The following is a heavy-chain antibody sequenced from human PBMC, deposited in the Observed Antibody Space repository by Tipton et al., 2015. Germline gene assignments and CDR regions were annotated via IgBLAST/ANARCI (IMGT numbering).Heavy chain of an antibody. Sequence: SLRLSCAASGFTFDDYGMTWVRQVPGKGLEWVAGIDWNGGRTGYADSVKGRFIISRDNAKNSLYLQMNSLRDEDTAVFYCTREAPGADFDYWGLGTLVTVSS. CDR3: TREAPGADFDY. J-gene: IGHJ4*02. V-gene: IGHV3-20*04. CDR1: GFTFDDYG. CDR2: IDWNGGRT. D-gene: IGHD3-10*01.